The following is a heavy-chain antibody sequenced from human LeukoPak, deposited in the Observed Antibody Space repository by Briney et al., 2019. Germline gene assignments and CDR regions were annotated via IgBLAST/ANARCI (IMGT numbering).Heavy chain of an antibody. CDR2: ISWNVVDV. V-gene: IGHV3-20*04. D-gene: IGHD1-14*01. CDR1: GFTFADFG. CDR3: ARTGTGTGVGFYDY. J-gene: IGHJ4*02. Sequence: GRSLRLSCAVSGFTFADFGMSWGRQVPGNGLGWFARISWNVVDVGYADSVKGRVTISRDNAKNSLSLQMNSLRAEDTAFYYCARTGTGTGVGFYDYWGQGTLVTVSS.